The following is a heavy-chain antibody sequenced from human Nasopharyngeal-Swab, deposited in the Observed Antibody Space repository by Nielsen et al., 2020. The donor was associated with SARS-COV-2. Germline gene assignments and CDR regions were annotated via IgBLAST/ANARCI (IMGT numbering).Heavy chain of an antibody. D-gene: IGHD6-19*01. CDR3: AREGAAVAGDWYFDL. CDR2: IIRIFGTA. J-gene: IGHJ2*01. V-gene: IGHV1-69*13. CDR1: GGTFSSYA. Sequence: SVKVSCKASGGTFSSYAISWVRQAPGQGLEWMGGIIRIFGTANYAQKFQGRVTITADESTSTAYMELSSLRSEDTAVYYCAREGAAVAGDWYFDLWGRGTLVTVSS.